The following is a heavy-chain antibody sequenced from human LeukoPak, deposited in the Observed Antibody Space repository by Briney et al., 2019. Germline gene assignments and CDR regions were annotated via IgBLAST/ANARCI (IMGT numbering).Heavy chain of an antibody. Sequence: SETLSLTCTVSGGSISTSNYYWGWIRQPPGKGLEWIGSISHSGSTYYNPSLKSRVTISVDTSKNQFSLKLSSLTAADTAVYYCARLRRSRLAEFDYWGQGTLVTVSS. CDR3: ARLRRSRLAEFDY. CDR1: GGSISTSNYY. CDR2: ISHSGST. J-gene: IGHJ4*02. D-gene: IGHD3-3*02. V-gene: IGHV4-39*07.